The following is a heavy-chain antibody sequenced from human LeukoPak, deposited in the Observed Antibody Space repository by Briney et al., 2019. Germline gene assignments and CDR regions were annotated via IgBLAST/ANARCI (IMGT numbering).Heavy chain of an antibody. CDR2: IYPGDSDT. CDR3: ARRSASRGGDFDL. D-gene: IGHD1-26*01. V-gene: IGHV5-51*01. J-gene: IGHJ2*01. Sequence: GESLKISCKGFGYSFTSYWIGWVRQMPGKGLEWMGIIYPGDSDTRYSPSFQGQVTISADKSITTAYLQWSSLKASDTAMYYCARRSASRGGDFDLWGRGTLVTVSS. CDR1: GYSFTSYW.